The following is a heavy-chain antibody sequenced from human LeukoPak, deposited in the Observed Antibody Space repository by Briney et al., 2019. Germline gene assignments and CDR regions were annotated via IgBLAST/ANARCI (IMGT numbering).Heavy chain of an antibody. Sequence: GSLRLSCAASGFTFSSYAMSWVRQAPGKGLEWVSAISGSGGSTYYADSVKGRFTISRDNAKNSLYLQMNGLRVEDSALYYCARIGYSSSSNDYWGQGTLVTVSS. D-gene: IGHD6-6*01. CDR3: ARIGYSSSSNDY. V-gene: IGHV3-23*01. CDR2: ISGSGGST. CDR1: GFTFSSYA. J-gene: IGHJ4*02.